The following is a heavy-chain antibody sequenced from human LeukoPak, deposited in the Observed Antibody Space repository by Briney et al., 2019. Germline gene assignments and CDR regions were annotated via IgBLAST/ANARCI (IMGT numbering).Heavy chain of an antibody. D-gene: IGHD3-22*01. J-gene: IGHJ4*02. V-gene: IGHV1-69*06. CDR3: ARDLGIRTYYYDSSGLPFDY. Sequence: ASVKVSCKASGGTFTSYAISWVRQAPGQGLEWKGGVIVIFGTAKYGQKFQGRVTITADKSTSTVYMELSSLRSEDTAVYYCARDLGIRTYYYDSSGLPFDYWGQGTLGTVSP. CDR2: VIVIFGTA. CDR1: GGTFTSYA.